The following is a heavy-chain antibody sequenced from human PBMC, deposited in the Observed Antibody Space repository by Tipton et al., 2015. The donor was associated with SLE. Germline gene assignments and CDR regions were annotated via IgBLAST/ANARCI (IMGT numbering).Heavy chain of an antibody. CDR2: IYYSGST. CDR3: ARDLYETGAFDI. V-gene: IGHV4-59*12. Sequence: TLSLTCTVSGGSISSYYWSWIRQPPGKGLEWIGYIYYSGSTNYNPSLKSRVTISVDTSKNQFSLKLNSVTAADTAVYYCARDLYETGAFDIWGQGTMVTVSS. CDR1: GGSISSYY. D-gene: IGHD2-8*01. J-gene: IGHJ3*02.